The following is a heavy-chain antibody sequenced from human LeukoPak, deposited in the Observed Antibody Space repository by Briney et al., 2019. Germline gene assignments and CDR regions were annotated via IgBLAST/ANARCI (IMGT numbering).Heavy chain of an antibody. D-gene: IGHD3-9*01. CDR2: ISAYNGNT. CDR3: ARGLFGHYDILTGYSY. V-gene: IGHV1-18*04. J-gene: IGHJ4*02. Sequence: GASVKVSCKASGYTFTSYGISWVRQPPGQGLEWMGWISAYNGNTNYAQKLQGRVTMTTDTSTSTAYMELRSLRSDDTAVYYCARGLFGHYDILTGYSYWGQGTLVTVSS. CDR1: GYTFTSYG.